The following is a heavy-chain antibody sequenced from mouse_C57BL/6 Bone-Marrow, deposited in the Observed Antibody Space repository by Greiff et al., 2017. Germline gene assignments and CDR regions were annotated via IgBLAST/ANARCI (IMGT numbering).Heavy chain of an antibody. J-gene: IGHJ1*03. D-gene: IGHD2-5*01. Sequence: VQLQQSGAELVRPGASVKLSCTASGFNIKDAYMHWVKQRPEQGLEWIGWIDPENGDTEYASKFQGKATITADTSSNTAYLQLSSLTSEDTAVYYCTTYYSNCWYFDVWGTGTTVTVSS. CDR3: TTYYSNCWYFDV. V-gene: IGHV14-4*01. CDR1: GFNIKDAY. CDR2: IDPENGDT.